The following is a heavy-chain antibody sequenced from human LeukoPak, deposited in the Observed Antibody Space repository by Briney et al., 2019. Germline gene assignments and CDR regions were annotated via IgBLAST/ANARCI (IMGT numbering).Heavy chain of an antibody. CDR1: GFTFSNAW. Sequence: SGGSLRLSCAASGFTFSNAWMNWVRQAPGKGLEWVGRIKSKTDDGTTDYAAPVKGRFTISRDDSKNTLYLQMNSLKTEDTAVYYCTTGLGIWGQGTMVTVSS. D-gene: IGHD3-16*01. J-gene: IGHJ3*02. CDR2: IKSKTDDGTT. CDR3: TTGLGI. V-gene: IGHV3-15*07.